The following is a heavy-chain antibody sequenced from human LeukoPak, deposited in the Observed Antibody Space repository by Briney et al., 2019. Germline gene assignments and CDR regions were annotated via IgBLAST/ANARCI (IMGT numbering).Heavy chain of an antibody. V-gene: IGHV4-39*07. CDR3: AREDSSSWPNFDY. CDR1: GGSISSSGYY. D-gene: IGHD6-13*01. CDR2: IYYSGST. Sequence: SETLSLTCTVSGGSISSSGYYWGWIRQPPGKGLEWIGSIYYSGSTYYNPSLKSRVTISVDTSKNQFSLKLSSVTAADTAVYYCAREDSSSWPNFDYWGQGTLVTVSS. J-gene: IGHJ4*02.